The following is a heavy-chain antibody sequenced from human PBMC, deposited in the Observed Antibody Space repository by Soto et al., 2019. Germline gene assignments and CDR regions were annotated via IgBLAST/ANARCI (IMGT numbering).Heavy chain of an antibody. V-gene: IGHV3-33*01. CDR2: IWYDGSNK. CDR1: GFTFSSYG. Sequence: QVQLVESGGGVVQPGRSLRLSCAASGFTFSSYGMHWVRQAPGKGLEWVAVIWYDGSNKYYADSVKGRFTISRDNSKNTLYLQMNSLRAEDTAVYYCARGIVRYCSGGSCPGFDYWGQGTLVTVSS. D-gene: IGHD2-15*01. J-gene: IGHJ4*02. CDR3: ARGIVRYCSGGSCPGFDY.